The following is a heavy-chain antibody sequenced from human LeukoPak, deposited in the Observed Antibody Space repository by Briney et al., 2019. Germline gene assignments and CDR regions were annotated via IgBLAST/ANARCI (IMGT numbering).Heavy chain of an antibody. V-gene: IGHV3-53*01. Sequence: GGSLRLSCGASGFTFSNAWMNWVRQAPGKGLEWVSVIYSGGSTYYADSVKGRFTISRDNSKNTLYLQMNSLRAEDTAVYYCARSRYYYDSSGPSEYFDYWGQGTLVTVSS. CDR3: ARSRYYYDSSGPSEYFDY. CDR2: IYSGGST. D-gene: IGHD3-22*01. CDR1: GFTFSNAW. J-gene: IGHJ4*02.